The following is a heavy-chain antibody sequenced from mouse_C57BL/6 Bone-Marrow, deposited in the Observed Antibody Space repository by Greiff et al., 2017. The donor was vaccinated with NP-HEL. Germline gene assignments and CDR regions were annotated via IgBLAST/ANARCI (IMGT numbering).Heavy chain of an antibody. Sequence: VQLQQSGPGLVQPSQSLSITCTVSGFSLTSYGVPWVRQSPGKGLEWLGVIWRGGSTDYNAAFMSRLSITKDNSKSQVFFKMNSLQADDTAIYYCTKNNGSSYAYFDYWGQGTTLTVSS. CDR1: GFSLTSYG. CDR2: IWRGGST. J-gene: IGHJ2*01. D-gene: IGHD1-1*01. CDR3: TKNNGSSYAYFDY. V-gene: IGHV2-5*01.